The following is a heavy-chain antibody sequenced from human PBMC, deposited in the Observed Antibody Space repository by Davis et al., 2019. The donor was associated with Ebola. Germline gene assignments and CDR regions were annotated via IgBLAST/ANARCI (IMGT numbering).Heavy chain of an antibody. Sequence: GESLKISCAASGFTFSSYSMNWVRQAPGKGLEWVSYISSSSSYTNYADSVKGRFTISRDNAKNSLYLQMNSLRAEDTAVYYCARDYQWLVQLRFDYWGQGTLVTVSS. J-gene: IGHJ4*02. V-gene: IGHV3-21*05. CDR2: ISSSSSYT. D-gene: IGHD6-19*01. CDR3: ARDYQWLVQLRFDY. CDR1: GFTFSSYS.